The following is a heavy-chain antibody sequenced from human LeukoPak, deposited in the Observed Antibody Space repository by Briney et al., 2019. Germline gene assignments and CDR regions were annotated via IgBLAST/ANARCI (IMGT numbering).Heavy chain of an antibody. Sequence: GASVKVSCKASGYTFTSYDINWVRQATGQGLEWMGWMNPNSGNTGYAQKFQGRVTMTTDTSTSTAYMELRSLRSDDTAVYYCARDQRGYYGSGSFLAYYYYYMDVWGKGTTVTVSS. V-gene: IGHV1-8*02. J-gene: IGHJ6*03. CDR1: GYTFTSYD. CDR2: MNPNSGNT. CDR3: ARDQRGYYGSGSFLAYYYYYMDV. D-gene: IGHD3-10*01.